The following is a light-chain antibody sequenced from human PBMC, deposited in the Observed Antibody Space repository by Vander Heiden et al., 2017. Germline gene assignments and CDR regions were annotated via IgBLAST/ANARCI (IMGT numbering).Light chain of an antibody. J-gene: IGKJ5*01. CDR1: QRVSSSY. CDR2: GAS. Sequence: EIVFTQSPGTLSLSPGDRATLSCRASQRVSSSYLAWYQQKPGQAPRLLIYGASSRATGIPDRFSGSGSGTDFTLTISRLEPEDFAVYYCQQYGSSPPITFGQGTQREIK. CDR3: QQYGSSPPIT. V-gene: IGKV3-20*01.